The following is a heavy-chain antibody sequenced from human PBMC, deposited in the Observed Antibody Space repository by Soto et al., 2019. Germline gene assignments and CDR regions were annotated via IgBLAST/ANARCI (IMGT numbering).Heavy chain of an antibody. V-gene: IGHV5-51*01. CDR1: GYSFTSYW. CDR2: IYPGDSDT. Sequence: GESLKIYCKGSGYSFTSYWIGWVRQMPGKGLEWMGIIYPGDSDTRYSPSFQGQVTISADKSISTAYLQWSSLKDSDTAMYYCARPGTYSGYDRGYYGMDVWGQGTTVTVSS. D-gene: IGHD5-12*01. CDR3: ARPGTYSGYDRGYYGMDV. J-gene: IGHJ6*02.